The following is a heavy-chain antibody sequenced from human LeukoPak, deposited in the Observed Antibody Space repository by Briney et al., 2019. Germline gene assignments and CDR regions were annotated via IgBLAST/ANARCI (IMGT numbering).Heavy chain of an antibody. J-gene: IGHJ3*02. CDR1: GGSISSYY. CDR2: LSKSGNT. CDR3: ARARYVNSFYAFDI. V-gene: IGHV4-59*07. D-gene: IGHD3-9*01. Sequence: PSHTLSLTCTVSGGSISSYYWSWIRLPPRKGLEWIGYLSKSGNTNYSPSLKSRVTIFGDTSKNQFFLKLSSVTAADTAMYYCARARYVNSFYAFDIWGQGTLVTVSS.